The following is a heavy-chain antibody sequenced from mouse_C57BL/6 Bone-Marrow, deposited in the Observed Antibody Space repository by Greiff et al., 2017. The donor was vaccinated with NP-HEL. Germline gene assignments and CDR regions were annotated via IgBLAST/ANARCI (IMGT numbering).Heavy chain of an antibody. J-gene: IGHJ3*01. CDR2: INPYNGGT. Sequence: EVQLQQSGPVLVKPGASVKMSCKASGYTFTDYYMNWVKQSHGKSLEWIGVINPYNGGTSYNQKFKGKATLTVDKSSSTAYMELNSLTSEDSAVYYCARWMRLLRGAWFAYWGQGTLVTVSA. CDR1: GYTFTDYY. V-gene: IGHV1-19*01. D-gene: IGHD2-3*01. CDR3: ARWMRLLRGAWFAY.